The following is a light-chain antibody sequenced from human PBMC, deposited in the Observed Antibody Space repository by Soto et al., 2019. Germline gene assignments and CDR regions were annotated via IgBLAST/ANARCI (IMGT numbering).Light chain of an antibody. CDR2: AAS. CDR3: QQSSFTGYK. V-gene: IGKV1-39*01. Sequence: DIQMTQSPSSLSASVGDRVTITCRASQNIRTSLNWYQQRPGKAPQLLIYAASSLQSGVSSRFSGSGSGTNFTLTVSSLQPEDFAIYYCQQSSFTGYKFGQGTK. J-gene: IGKJ2*01. CDR1: QNIRTS.